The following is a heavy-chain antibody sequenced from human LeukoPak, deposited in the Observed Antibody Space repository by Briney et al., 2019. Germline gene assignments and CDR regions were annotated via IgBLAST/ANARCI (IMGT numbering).Heavy chain of an antibody. Sequence: GGSLRLSCGPSVLTFWIYNMHWVPAAPGEGVGWVAYISSSWRYIFYADSVRGRYTVARDNATNTLHLEMESLRVEDTAVYYCARDSVSGYSSDWYRLHSFDYWGQGTLVTVSS. CDR3: ARDSVSGYSSDWYRLHSFDY. J-gene: IGHJ4*02. CDR2: ISSSWRYI. CDR1: VLTFWIYN. D-gene: IGHD6-19*01. V-gene: IGHV3-21*01.